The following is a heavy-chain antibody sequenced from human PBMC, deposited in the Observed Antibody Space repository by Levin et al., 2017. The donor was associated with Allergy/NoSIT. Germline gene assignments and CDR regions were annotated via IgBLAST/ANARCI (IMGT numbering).Heavy chain of an antibody. CDR3: ARRPTGSSFGAFDP. J-gene: IGHJ5*02. V-gene: IGHV5-51*01. D-gene: IGHD4/OR15-4a*01. CDR1: GYSFSSYW. Sequence: PGESLKISCKASGYSFSSYWIGWVRQMPGKGLEWMGIIYPGDSQTKYSPSFQGQVTISADKSTNTAFLQWSSLKASDSALYYCARRPTGSSFGAFDPWGQGTLVIVSS. CDR2: IYPGDSQT.